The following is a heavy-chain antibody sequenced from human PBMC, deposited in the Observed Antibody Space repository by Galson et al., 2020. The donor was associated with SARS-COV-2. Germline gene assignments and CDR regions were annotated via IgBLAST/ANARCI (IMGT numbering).Heavy chain of an antibody. CDR1: GGSISSYY. Sequence: SETLSLTCTVSGGSISSYYWSWIRQPAGKGLEWIGRIYTSGSTNYNPSLKSRVTMSVDTSKNQFSLKLSSVTAADTAVYYCASSTQIFGNNYYYYYGMDVWGQGTTSPSP. V-gene: IGHV4-4*07. J-gene: IGHJ6*02. CDR3: ASSTQIFGNNYYYYYGMDV. D-gene: IGHD3-3*01. CDR2: IYTSGST.